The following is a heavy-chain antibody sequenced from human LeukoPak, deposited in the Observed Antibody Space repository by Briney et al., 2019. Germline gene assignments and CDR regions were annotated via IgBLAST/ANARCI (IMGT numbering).Heavy chain of an antibody. Sequence: GGSLRLSCAASGFALRSYTVTWVRQAPGKSLEWVSSISSTSAYIYYAESVKGRFSISRDNVDNVVHLQMTSLTNEDTAVYYCARVAVAGPTGWFDSWGQGTLVTVSS. J-gene: IGHJ5*01. CDR1: GFALRSYT. D-gene: IGHD6-19*01. CDR2: ISSTSAYI. V-gene: IGHV3-21*01. CDR3: ARVAVAGPTGWFDS.